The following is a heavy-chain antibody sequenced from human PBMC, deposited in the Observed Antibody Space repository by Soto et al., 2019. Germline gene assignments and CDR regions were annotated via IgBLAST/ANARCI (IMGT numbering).Heavy chain of an antibody. Sequence: VQLQESGPGLVRPLETLSLTCALSGDSISGYYWSWIRQSPGKGLEWIGFIYYTGITNYNRSLKSRVTMSVDTSKHQFSLRLSSVTAADTAVYFCAKYRRTDAEGYSFHYWGQGALVTVSS. CDR2: IYYTGIT. D-gene: IGHD2-15*01. CDR1: GDSISGYY. J-gene: IGHJ4*02. V-gene: IGHV4-59*01. CDR3: AKYRRTDAEGYSFHY.